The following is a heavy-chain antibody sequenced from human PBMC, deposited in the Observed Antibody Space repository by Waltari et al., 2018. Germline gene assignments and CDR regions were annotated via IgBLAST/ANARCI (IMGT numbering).Heavy chain of an antibody. D-gene: IGHD2-15*01. Sequence: EVQLVESGGDLIQPGGSLRLSCAASGFTVNSHYINWVRQSPGKGLEWVSVVYGTVNTDYADSVKGRFTTSRDNSKNTVYLQMDSLRVEDTARYYCARRLVVAGTLDVFDLWGQGTRVIVSS. V-gene: IGHV3-53*03. J-gene: IGHJ3*01. CDR3: ARRLVVAGTLDVFDL. CDR1: GFTVNSHY. CDR2: VYGTVNT.